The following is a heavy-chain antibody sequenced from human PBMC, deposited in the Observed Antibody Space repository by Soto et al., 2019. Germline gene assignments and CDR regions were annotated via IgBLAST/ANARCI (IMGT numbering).Heavy chain of an antibody. CDR2: LYYGRSA. Sequence: QVQLQESGPGLVKPSETLSLTCAVSGDSISSYYCMWIRQPPGKGLESIGYLYYGRSANYNPSLKSRVTLSVDTATNQCALTLSSMTAADTAVYYCALRSMAVVPEYWCQGTLVTVST. J-gene: IGHJ4*02. V-gene: IGHV4-59*01. D-gene: IGHD3-22*01. CDR3: ALRSMAVVPEY. CDR1: GDSISSYY.